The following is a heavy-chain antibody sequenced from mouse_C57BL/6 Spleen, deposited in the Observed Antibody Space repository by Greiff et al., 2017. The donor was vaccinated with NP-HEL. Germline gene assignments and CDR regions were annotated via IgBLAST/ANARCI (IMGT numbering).Heavy chain of an antibody. CDR1: GYTFTDYN. Sequence: EVQLQQSGPELVKPGASVKIPCKASGYTFTDYNMDWVKQSHGKSLEWIGDINPNNGGTIYNQKFKGKATLTVDKSSSTAYMELRSLTSEDTAVYYCARRGDYGSRLDYWGQGTTLTVSS. V-gene: IGHV1-18*01. D-gene: IGHD1-1*01. CDR2: INPNNGGT. J-gene: IGHJ2*01. CDR3: ARRGDYGSRLDY.